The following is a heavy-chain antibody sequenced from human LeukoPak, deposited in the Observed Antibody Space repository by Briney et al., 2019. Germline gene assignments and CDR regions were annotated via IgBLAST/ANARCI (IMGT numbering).Heavy chain of an antibody. CDR2: INHSGST. J-gene: IGHJ4*02. Sequence: PSETLSLTCAVYGGSFSGYYWSWIRQPPGKGLEWIGEINHSGSTNYNPSLKSRVTISLDSSANQFSLRLSSVTAADTAVYYCARGRRELKYGPDYWGQGTLVTVSS. V-gene: IGHV4-34*01. CDR3: ARGRRELKYGPDY. CDR1: GGSFSGYY. D-gene: IGHD3-10*01.